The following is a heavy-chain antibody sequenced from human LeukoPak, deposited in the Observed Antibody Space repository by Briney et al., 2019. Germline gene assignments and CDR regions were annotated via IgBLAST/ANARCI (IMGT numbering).Heavy chain of an antibody. V-gene: IGHV4-59*01. CDR2: IYYSGST. CDR1: GGSISSYY. J-gene: IGHJ5*01. CDR3: ARGAAMRGSRFDP. D-gene: IGHD5-18*01. Sequence: SETLSLTCTVPGGSISSYYWSWIRQPPGKGLEWIGYIYYSGSTNYNPSLKSRVTISVDTSKNQFSLKLSSVTAADTAVYYCARGAAMRGSRFDPWGQGTMVTVSS.